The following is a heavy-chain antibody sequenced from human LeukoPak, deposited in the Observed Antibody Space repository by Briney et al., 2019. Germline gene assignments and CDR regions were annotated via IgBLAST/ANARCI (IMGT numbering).Heavy chain of an antibody. V-gene: IGHV4-59*01. J-gene: IGHJ3*02. CDR3: AREEDYYGSGSDAFDI. CDR1: GGSISDYY. CDR2: IYYSGST. Sequence: PSETLSLTCAVSGGSISDYYWGWVRQPPGKGLEWIGYIYYSGSTNYNPSLKSRVTISVDTSKNQFSLKLSSVTAADTAVYYCAREEDYYGSGSDAFDIWGQGTMVTVSS. D-gene: IGHD3-10*01.